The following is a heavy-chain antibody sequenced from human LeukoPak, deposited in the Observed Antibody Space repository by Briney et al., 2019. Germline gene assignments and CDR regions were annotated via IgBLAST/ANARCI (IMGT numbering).Heavy chain of an antibody. CDR2: ISSSGSTI. J-gene: IGHJ6*04. D-gene: IGHD3-10*02. V-gene: IGHV3-48*03. Sequence: GRSLRLSCAVSGFTFSSYDMHWVRQAPGKGLEWVSYISSSGSTIYYADSVKGRFTISRDNAKNSLYLQMNSLRAEDTAVYYCAELGITMIGGVWGKGTTVTISS. CDR1: GFTFSSYD. CDR3: AELGITMIGGV.